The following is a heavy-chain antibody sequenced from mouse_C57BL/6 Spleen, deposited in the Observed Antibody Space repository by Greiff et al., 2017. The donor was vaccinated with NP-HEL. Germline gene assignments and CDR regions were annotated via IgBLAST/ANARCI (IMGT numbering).Heavy chain of an antibody. Sequence: EVQVVESGGGLVKPGGSLKLSCAASGFTFSSYAMSWVRQTPEKRLEWVATISDGGSYTYYPDNVKGRFTISRDNAKNNLYLQMSHLKSEDTAMYYCARVDGINYFDYWGQGATLTVSS. CDR1: GFTFSSYA. CDR3: ARVDGINYFDY. V-gene: IGHV5-4*01. J-gene: IGHJ2*01. CDR2: ISDGGSYT.